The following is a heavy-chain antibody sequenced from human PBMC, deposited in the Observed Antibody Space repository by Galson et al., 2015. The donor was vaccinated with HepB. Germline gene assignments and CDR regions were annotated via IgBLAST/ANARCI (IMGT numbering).Heavy chain of an antibody. Sequence: QSGAEVKEPGALVKVSCKASGYTFTSYYMHWVRQAPGQGLEWMGIINPSSGSTTYTQKFQGRVTMTRDTSTSTVYMELSSLRSEDTAVYYCARGYLVVPAAHAHFDYWGQGTLVTVSS. CDR1: GYTFTSYY. CDR3: ARGYLVVPAAHAHFDY. V-gene: IGHV1-46*01. J-gene: IGHJ4*02. D-gene: IGHD2-2*01. CDR2: INPSSGST.